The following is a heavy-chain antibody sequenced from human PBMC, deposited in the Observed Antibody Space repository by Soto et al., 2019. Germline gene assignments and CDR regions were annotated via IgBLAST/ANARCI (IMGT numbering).Heavy chain of an antibody. D-gene: IGHD3-22*01. CDR2: ISTNGGST. J-gene: IGHJ4*02. CDR3: VKGEYYYDSSGYYPFDC. CDR1: GFTFSSYG. Sequence: GGSLRLSCAASGFTFSSYGMHWVRQAPGKGLEYVSSISTNGGSTHYADSVKGRFTISRDNSKNTQYLQMSSLRADDTAVYYCVKGEYYYDSSGYYPFDCWGQGTLVTVSS. V-gene: IGHV3-64D*06.